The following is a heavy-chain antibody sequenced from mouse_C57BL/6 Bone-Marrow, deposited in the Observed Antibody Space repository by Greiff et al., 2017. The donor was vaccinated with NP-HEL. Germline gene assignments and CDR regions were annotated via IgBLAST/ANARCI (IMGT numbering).Heavy chain of an antibody. CDR2: ISSGGSYT. Sequence: EVMLVESGGDLVKPGGSLKLSCAASGFTFSSYGMSWVRQTPDKRLEWVATISSGGSYTYYPDSVKGRFTITRDNAKNTRKLQRSGRKTEDTAMYNCARHEWLLRAMDYWGQGTSVTVSS. CDR1: GFTFSSYG. D-gene: IGHD2-3*01. J-gene: IGHJ4*01. V-gene: IGHV5-6*01. CDR3: ARHEWLLRAMDY.